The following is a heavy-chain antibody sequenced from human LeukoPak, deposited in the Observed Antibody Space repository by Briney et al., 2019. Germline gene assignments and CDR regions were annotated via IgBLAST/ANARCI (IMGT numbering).Heavy chain of an antibody. CDR1: GYTFTSYD. J-gene: IGHJ2*01. Sequence: ASVKVSCKASGYTFTSYDINWVRQATGQGLEWMGWMNPNSGNTGYAQKFQGRVTITRNTSISTAYMELSSLRSEDTAVYYCARGRTIFWSGYYSTHWYFDLWGRGTLVTVSS. D-gene: IGHD3-3*01. V-gene: IGHV1-8*03. CDR2: MNPNSGNT. CDR3: ARGRTIFWSGYYSTHWYFDL.